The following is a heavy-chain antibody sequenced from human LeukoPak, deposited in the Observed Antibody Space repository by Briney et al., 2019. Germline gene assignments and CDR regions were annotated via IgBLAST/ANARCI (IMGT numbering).Heavy chain of an antibody. V-gene: IGHV3-20*04. Sequence: GGSLRLSCGASGFTFDDYGMSWVRQAPGKGLEWVYGINWNGGSTGYADSVKGRFTISRDNAKNSLYLQMNSLRAEDTALYYCARGRGELLQFGRYFDYWGQGTLVTVSS. CDR1: GFTFDDYG. CDR3: ARGRGELLQFGRYFDY. D-gene: IGHD1-26*01. J-gene: IGHJ4*02. CDR2: INWNGGST.